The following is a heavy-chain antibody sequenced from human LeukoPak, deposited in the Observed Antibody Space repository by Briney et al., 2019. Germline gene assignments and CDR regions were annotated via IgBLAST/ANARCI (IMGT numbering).Heavy chain of an antibody. J-gene: IGHJ4*02. Sequence: PGGSLRLSCAASGFTFNKYAMSWVRQAPGQGLEWVSAISGSGGSTYYADSVKGRFTISRDNSKNTLYLQMNSLRAEDTAVYYCAKERTAKGYGSGTWGQGTLVTVSS. CDR3: AKERTAKGYGSGT. D-gene: IGHD3-10*01. CDR1: GFTFNKYA. CDR2: ISGSGGST. V-gene: IGHV3-23*01.